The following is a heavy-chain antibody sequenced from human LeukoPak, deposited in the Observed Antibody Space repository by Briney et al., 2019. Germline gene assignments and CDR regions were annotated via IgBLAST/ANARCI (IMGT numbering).Heavy chain of an antibody. V-gene: IGHV4-30-4*01. CDR3: ARESANNYAPFDY. CDR1: GGSISSSDYY. Sequence: SETLSLTCTVSGGSISSSDYYWSWIRQPPGKGLEWIGYIYYSGSTYHNPSLKSRLTISVDTSKNEFLLTLSSVTAADTAVYYCARESANNYAPFDYWGQGTLVTVSS. CDR2: IYYSGST. D-gene: IGHD3-10*01. J-gene: IGHJ4*02.